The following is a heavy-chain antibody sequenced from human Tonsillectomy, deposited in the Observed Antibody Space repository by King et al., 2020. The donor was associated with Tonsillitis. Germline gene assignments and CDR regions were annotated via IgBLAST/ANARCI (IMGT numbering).Heavy chain of an antibody. CDR1: GGSITSYY. CDR3: ARPYSSSFWYFDL. D-gene: IGHD6-6*01. J-gene: IGHJ2*01. V-gene: IGHV4-59*08. Sequence: QLQESGPGLVKHSETLSLTCTVSGGSITSYYWSWIRQPPGQGLEWIGFVHYSGSTSYNPSLRSRVTMSVDTSKNHFSLRLTSLTAAATAVYYCARPYSSSFWYFDLWGRGTLVTVSS. CDR2: VHYSGST.